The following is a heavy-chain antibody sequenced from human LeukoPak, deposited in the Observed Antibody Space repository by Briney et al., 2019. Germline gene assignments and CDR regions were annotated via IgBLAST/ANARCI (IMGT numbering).Heavy chain of an antibody. D-gene: IGHD5-18*01. V-gene: IGHV3-30*02. CDR1: GFTFSSYG. J-gene: IGHJ4*02. CDR3: ARGAIQLWLDYFDY. CDR2: IRYDGSNK. Sequence: GGSLRLSCAASGFTFSSYGMHWVRQAPGKGLEWVAFIRYDGSNKYYADSVKGRFTISRDNSKNTLYLQMNSLRAEDTAVYYCARGAIQLWLDYFDYWGQGTLVTVSS.